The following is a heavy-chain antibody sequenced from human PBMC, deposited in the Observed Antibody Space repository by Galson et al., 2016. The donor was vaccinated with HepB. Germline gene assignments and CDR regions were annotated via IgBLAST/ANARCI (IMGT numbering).Heavy chain of an antibody. Sequence: SLRLSCAASRLTFRTYAMNWVRQAPGKGLEWVSSIGGDSRYIYYAASVKGRFTISRDNAKNSLYLQMNSLRAEDTAVYSCARSGYVGEFDYWGQGTLVTVSS. J-gene: IGHJ4*02. CDR1: RLTFRTYA. CDR3: ARSGYVGEFDY. CDR2: IGGDSRYI. V-gene: IGHV3-21*01. D-gene: IGHD3-10*01.